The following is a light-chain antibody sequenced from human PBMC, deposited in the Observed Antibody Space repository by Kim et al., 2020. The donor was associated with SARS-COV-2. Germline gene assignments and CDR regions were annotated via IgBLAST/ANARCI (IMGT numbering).Light chain of an antibody. CDR3: GTWDSSLNIGV. J-gene: IGLJ2*01. V-gene: IGLV1-51*01. CDR1: TSNIGKNF. CDR2: DDG. Sequence: GQKVTISGSGTTSNIGKNFVSWYQHLPGAAPKLVIYDDGVRPSEIPGRFSGSKSGTSATLAITGLQTGDEADYYCGTWDSSLNIGVFGGGTQLTVL.